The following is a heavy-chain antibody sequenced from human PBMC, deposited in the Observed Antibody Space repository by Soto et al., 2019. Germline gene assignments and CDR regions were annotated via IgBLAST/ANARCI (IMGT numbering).Heavy chain of an antibody. CDR2: IYYSGST. CDR1: GGSISSYY. CDR3: VRAGGGWSFDI. J-gene: IGHJ4*02. V-gene: IGHV4-59*01. D-gene: IGHD6-19*01. Sequence: SETLSLTCTVSGGSISSYYWSWIRQPPGKGLEWIGYIYYSGSTNYNPSLKSRVTISVDTSKNQFSLNLRSVTTADTAVYYCVRAGGGWSFDIWGQGTLVTVSS.